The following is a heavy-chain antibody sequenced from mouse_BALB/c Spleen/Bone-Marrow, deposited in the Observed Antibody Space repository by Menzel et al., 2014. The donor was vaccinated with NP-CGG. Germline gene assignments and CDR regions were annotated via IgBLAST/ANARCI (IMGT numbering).Heavy chain of an antibody. CDR3: ARDGDYEEGYAMGY. CDR1: GYAFTNYL. J-gene: IGHJ4*01. CDR2: INPGSGGT. V-gene: IGHV1-54*01. Sequence: QVQLQQSGAELVRPGTSVKASCKASGYAFTNYLIEWVKQRPGQGLEWIGVINPGSGGTNYNEKFKGKATLTADKSSSTAYMQLSSLPSHDSAVYCCARDGDYEEGYAMGYWGQGTSVTVS. D-gene: IGHD2-4*01.